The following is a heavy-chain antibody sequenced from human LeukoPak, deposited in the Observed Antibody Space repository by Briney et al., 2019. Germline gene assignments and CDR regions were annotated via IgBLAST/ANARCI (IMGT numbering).Heavy chain of an antibody. CDR3: AREKDAFCSD. CDR1: GYTFTDYY. D-gene: IGHD2-15*01. CDR2: INPYSGGT. J-gene: IGHJ4*02. Sequence: ASVKVSCKASGYTFTDYYMHWVRQAPGQGLEWMGRINPYSGGTNYAQKFQGRVTMTTDTSTTTAYMELRSLRSDDSAVYYCAREKDAFCSDWGQGTLVTVSS. V-gene: IGHV1-2*06.